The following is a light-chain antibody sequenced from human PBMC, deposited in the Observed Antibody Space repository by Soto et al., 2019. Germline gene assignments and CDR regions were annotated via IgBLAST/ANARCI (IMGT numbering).Light chain of an antibody. V-gene: IGLV2-11*01. Sequence: QSALTQPRSVSGSPGQSVTISCTGTSSDVGAYNYVSWYRHHPGKAPKLMIYDVSQRPSGVPDRFSGSKSANTASLTISGLQAEEEADYYSCSYAGSYTWVFGGGTQLTVL. CDR1: SSDVGAYNY. J-gene: IGLJ7*01. CDR2: DVS. CDR3: CSYAGSYTWV.